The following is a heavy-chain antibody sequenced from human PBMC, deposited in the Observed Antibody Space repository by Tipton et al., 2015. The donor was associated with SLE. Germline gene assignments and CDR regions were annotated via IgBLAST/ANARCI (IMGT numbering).Heavy chain of an antibody. CDR3: ARYHSGSFYWFGP. CDR2: IYAADGGT. V-gene: IGHV3-66*01. D-gene: IGHD5-12*01. CDR1: GFTVSSNH. J-gene: IGHJ5*02. Sequence: SLRLSCAVSGFTVSSNHISWVRQAPGKGLEWVSIIYAADGGTNDADSVKGRFTISRDNLKNTLYLQMNSLRAEDTAVYYCARYHSGSFYWFGPWGQGTLVTVSS.